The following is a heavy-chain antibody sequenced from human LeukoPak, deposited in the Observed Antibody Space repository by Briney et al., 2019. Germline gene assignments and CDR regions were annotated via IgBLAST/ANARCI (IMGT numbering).Heavy chain of an antibody. D-gene: IGHD3-10*01. Sequence: GGSLRLSCAASGFTFSSYEMNWVRQAPGKGLEWVSYISSSGSTIYYADSVKGRFTISRDNAKNSLYLQMSSLRAEDTAVYYCARDSSASSMVRGVLGYWGQGTLVTVSS. CDR1: GFTFSSYE. V-gene: IGHV3-48*03. J-gene: IGHJ4*02. CDR2: ISSSGSTI. CDR3: ARDSSASSMVRGVLGY.